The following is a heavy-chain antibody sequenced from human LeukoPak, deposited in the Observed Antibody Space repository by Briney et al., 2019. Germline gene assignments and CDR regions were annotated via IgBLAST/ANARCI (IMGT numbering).Heavy chain of an antibody. J-gene: IGHJ4*02. D-gene: IGHD1-1*01. V-gene: IGHV4-4*07. CDR2: IYISGST. CDR1: GGSISSYY. Sequence: SETLSLTCTVSGGSISSYYWSWIRQPAGKGLEWIERIYISGSTNYNPSLKSRVTMSVDTSKNQFSLKLSSVTAADTAVYYCARDRGTWNDDGFDYWGQGTLVTVSS. CDR3: ARDRGTWNDDGFDY.